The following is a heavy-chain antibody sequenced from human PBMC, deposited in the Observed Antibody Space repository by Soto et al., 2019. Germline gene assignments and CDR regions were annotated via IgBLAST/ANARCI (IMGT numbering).Heavy chain of an antibody. CDR3: ARARLVGLTTWDYFDY. Sequence: SETLSLTCNVSAGSISNYYWNWIRQPPRKRLEWIGYISDSGSTKYNPSLMSRVTISADMSKNQVSLKVKSVAAADTAIYYCARARLVGLTTWDYFDYGGQGTLVTVSS. D-gene: IGHD1-1*01. CDR1: AGSISNYY. CDR2: ISDSGST. J-gene: IGHJ4*02. V-gene: IGHV4-59*01.